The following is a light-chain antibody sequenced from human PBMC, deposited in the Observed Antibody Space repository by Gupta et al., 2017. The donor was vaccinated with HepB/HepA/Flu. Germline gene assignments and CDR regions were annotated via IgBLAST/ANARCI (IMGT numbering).Light chain of an antibody. J-gene: IGKJ4*01. CDR1: QSLLHSNGYNS. V-gene: IGKV2-28*01. Sequence: DIVMSQSQVSLPVTPGEPASISCRSSQSLLHSNGYNSVDWYLQKPGQSPQLLINLGSNRASGVPDRFSGSGSGTDFTLKISRVEAEDVGVYYCRQSLQAPHTFGGGTKLEIK. CDR3: RQSLQAPHT. CDR2: LGS.